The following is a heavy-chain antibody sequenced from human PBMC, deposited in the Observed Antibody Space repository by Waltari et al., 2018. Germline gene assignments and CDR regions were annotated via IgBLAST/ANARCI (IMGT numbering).Heavy chain of an antibody. Sequence: QVQLVESGGGVVQPGRSLRLSCAASGFTFSSYAMHWVRQAPGKGLEWVAVISYDGSNKYYADSVKGRFTISRDNSKNTLYLQMNSLRAEDTAVYYCARIRGGVPAAILFDYWGQGTLVTVSS. V-gene: IGHV3-30-3*01. CDR1: GFTFSSYA. D-gene: IGHD2-2*01. CDR2: ISYDGSNK. CDR3: ARIRGGVPAAILFDY. J-gene: IGHJ4*02.